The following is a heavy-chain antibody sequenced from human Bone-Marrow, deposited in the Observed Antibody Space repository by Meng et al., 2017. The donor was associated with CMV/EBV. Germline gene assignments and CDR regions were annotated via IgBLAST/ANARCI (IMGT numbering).Heavy chain of an antibody. J-gene: IGHJ4*02. Sequence: GGSLRLSCTASGYRFTSYWIGWVRQMPGKGLEWMGNIHPADSDTRYNPSFQGQVTISADKSINTAYLQWTSLQASDTAIYYCARRANNYHFCFESWGQGTRVTVSS. V-gene: IGHV5-51*01. D-gene: IGHD1-1*01. CDR1: GYRFTSYW. CDR2: IHPADSDT. CDR3: ARRANNYHFCFES.